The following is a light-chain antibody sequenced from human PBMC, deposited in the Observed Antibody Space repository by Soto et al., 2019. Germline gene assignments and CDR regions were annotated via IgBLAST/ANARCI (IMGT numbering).Light chain of an antibody. J-gene: IGLJ2*01. Sequence: SYELTQPPSVSVAPGQTARITCGGTNIGSKSVHWYQQKPGQAPVLVVYDDGDRPSGVPERFSDSNSGNTATLTISRVEAGDEADYYCQVWDSYSDHVVFGGGTKLTVL. CDR2: DDG. CDR1: NIGSKS. V-gene: IGLV3-21*02. CDR3: QVWDSYSDHVV.